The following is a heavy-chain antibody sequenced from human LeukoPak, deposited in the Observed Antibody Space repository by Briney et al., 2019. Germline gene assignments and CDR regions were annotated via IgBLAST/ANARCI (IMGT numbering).Heavy chain of an antibody. CDR1: GYTFTSYD. J-gene: IGHJ5*02. Sequence: ASVKVSCKASGYTFTSYDINWVRQATGQGLEWMGWMNPNSGNTGYAQKFQGRVTITRNTSISTAYMELSSLRSEDTAVDYCARRRGITGNNWFDPWGQGTLVTVSS. D-gene: IGHD1-20*01. CDR2: MNPNSGNT. V-gene: IGHV1-8*03. CDR3: ARRRGITGNNWFDP.